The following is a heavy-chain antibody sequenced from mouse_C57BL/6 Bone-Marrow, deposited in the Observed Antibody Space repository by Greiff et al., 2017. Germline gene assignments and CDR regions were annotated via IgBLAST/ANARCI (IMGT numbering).Heavy chain of an antibody. CDR2: IEPSDSYT. V-gene: IGHV1-69*01. CDR3: ARGESSPYFAY. D-gene: IGHD1-1*01. Sequence: VQLQQPGAELVMPGASVKLSCKASGYTFTSYWMHWVKQRPGQGLEWIGEIEPSDSYTNYNQKFKGKATLTVDKSSSTAYMQLSSLTSEDSAVYYSARGESSPYFAYWGQGTLVTVSA. CDR1: GYTFTSYW. J-gene: IGHJ3*01.